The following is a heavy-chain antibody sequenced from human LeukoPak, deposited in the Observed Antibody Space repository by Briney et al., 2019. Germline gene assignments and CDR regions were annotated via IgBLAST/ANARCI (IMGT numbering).Heavy chain of an antibody. CDR1: GSTFTGAY. CDR3: ARVLFNSGYNY. CDR2: VNPNSGET. J-gene: IGHJ4*02. D-gene: IGHD3-9*01. V-gene: IGHV1-2*02. Sequence: GASVKVSCKTSGSTFTGAYMHWVRQAPGQGLKWMGWVNPNSGETKFAQKFQGRVTMTRDTSIRTVYMDLGGLRSDDTAVYYCARVLFNSGYNYWGQGSLVTVSS.